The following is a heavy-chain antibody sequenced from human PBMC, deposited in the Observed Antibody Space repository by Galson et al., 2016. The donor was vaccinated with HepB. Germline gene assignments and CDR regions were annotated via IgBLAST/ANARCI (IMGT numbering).Heavy chain of an antibody. Sequence: QSGAEVKKPGESLRISCTGSGYRFTGYWIGWVRQMPGKGLEWMGIIFPGDSNTTYSPSFQGQVTISADESISTAYLQWSSLKASDTAMYYCARRDHRYGGYGYWGQGTLVTVSS. CDR3: ARRDHRYGGYGY. D-gene: IGHD4-17*01. CDR1: GYRFTGYW. CDR2: IFPGDSNT. J-gene: IGHJ4*02. V-gene: IGHV5-51*01.